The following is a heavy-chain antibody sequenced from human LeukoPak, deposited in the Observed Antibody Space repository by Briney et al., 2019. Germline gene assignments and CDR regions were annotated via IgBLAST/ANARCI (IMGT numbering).Heavy chain of an antibody. J-gene: IGHJ5*02. V-gene: IGHV6-1*01. CDR3: AREYSSSWDR. Sequence: SQTLSLTCAISGDSVSTNNTAWNWVRQSPSRGLEWLGRTYYRSKWYNDYAVSVKSRITINPDTSKNQFSLHLNSVTPEDTAVYYCAREYSSSWDRWGQGTLVTVSS. CDR1: GDSVSTNNTA. CDR2: TYYRSKWYN. D-gene: IGHD6-13*01.